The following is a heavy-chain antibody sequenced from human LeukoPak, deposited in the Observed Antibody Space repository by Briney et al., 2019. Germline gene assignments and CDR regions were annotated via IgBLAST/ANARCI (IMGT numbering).Heavy chain of an antibody. CDR3: ARNKKGDRYTYGHDY. D-gene: IGHD5-18*01. Sequence: GGSLRLSCAASGFTFSSYSMNWVRQAPGKGLEWVSSISSSSSYIYYADSVNGRFTISRDNPKNSLYLQMNSLRAEDTAVYYCARNKKGDRYTYGHDYWGQGTLVTVSS. V-gene: IGHV3-21*01. CDR2: ISSSSSYI. J-gene: IGHJ4*02. CDR1: GFTFSSYS.